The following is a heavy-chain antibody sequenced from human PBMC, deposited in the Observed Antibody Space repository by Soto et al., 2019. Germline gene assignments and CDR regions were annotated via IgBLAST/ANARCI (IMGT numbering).Heavy chain of an antibody. D-gene: IGHD3-22*01. CDR1: GFTFSSYA. Sequence: PGGSLRLSCAASGFTFSSYAMSWVRQAPGKGLEWVSAISGSGGSTYYADSVKGRFTISRDNSKNTLYLQMNSLRAEDTAVYYCATGGIHYYHSTGFDSWGQGTLVTVSS. CDR2: ISGSGGST. J-gene: IGHJ4*02. CDR3: ATGGIHYYHSTGFDS. V-gene: IGHV3-23*01.